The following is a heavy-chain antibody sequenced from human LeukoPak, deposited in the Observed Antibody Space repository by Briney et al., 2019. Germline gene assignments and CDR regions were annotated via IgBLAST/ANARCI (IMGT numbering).Heavy chain of an antibody. CDR2: IYYSGST. CDR3: AGHRTAMVRDAFDY. J-gene: IGHJ4*02. D-gene: IGHD5-18*01. Sequence: SETLSLTCTVSGGSISSYYWTWIRQPPGKGLEWIGYIYYSGSTNYNPSLKSRVTISVDTSKNQFSLKLSSVTAADTAVYYCAGHRTAMVRDAFDYWGQGTLVTVSS. V-gene: IGHV4-59*08. CDR1: GGSISSYY.